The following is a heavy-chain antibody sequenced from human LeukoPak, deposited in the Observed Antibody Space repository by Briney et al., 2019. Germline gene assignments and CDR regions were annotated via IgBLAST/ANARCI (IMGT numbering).Heavy chain of an antibody. Sequence: GGSLRLSCAASGFSFSTYAMHWVRQVPGKGLEWVAVLSSDGSKNFYVDSVKGRFTISRDNSKNTLSLQMDSLTAEDTAVYYCARDYYSSSGSIYNWFDPWGQGTLVTVSS. D-gene: IGHD3-10*01. J-gene: IGHJ5*02. V-gene: IGHV3-30*04. CDR2: LSSDGSKN. CDR3: ARDYYSSSGSIYNWFDP. CDR1: GFSFSTYA.